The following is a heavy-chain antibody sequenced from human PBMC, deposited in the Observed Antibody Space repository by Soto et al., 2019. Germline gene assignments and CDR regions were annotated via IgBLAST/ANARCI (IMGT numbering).Heavy chain of an antibody. V-gene: IGHV4-30-4*01. J-gene: IGHJ6*02. Sequence: SETLSLTCTVSGGSISSGDYYWSWIRQPPGKGLEGIGYIYYSGSTYYNPSLKSRVTISVDTSKNQFSLKLSSVTAADTAVYYCARGNGSGSYYTYYYYGMDVWGQGTTVTVSS. CDR3: ARGNGSGSYYTYYYYGMDV. D-gene: IGHD3-10*01. CDR2: IYYSGST. CDR1: GGSISSGDYY.